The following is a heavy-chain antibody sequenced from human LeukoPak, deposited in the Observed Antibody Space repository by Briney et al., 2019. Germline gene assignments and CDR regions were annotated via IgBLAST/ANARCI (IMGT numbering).Heavy chain of an antibody. J-gene: IGHJ4*02. CDR2: IIPIFGTA. Sequence: SVKVSCKASGYTFTSYGISWVRQAPGQGLEWMGGIIPIFGTANYAQKFQGRVTITADKSTNTAYMELSSLRSEDTAVYYCAREYPHDYGNDRFDYWGQGTLVTVSS. D-gene: IGHD4-11*01. CDR3: AREYPHDYGNDRFDY. CDR1: GYTFTSYG. V-gene: IGHV1-69*06.